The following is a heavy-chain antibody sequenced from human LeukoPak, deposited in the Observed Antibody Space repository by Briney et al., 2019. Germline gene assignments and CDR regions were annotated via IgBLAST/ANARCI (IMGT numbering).Heavy chain of an antibody. D-gene: IGHD2-2*01. CDR2: IYLGDSDS. CDR3: ASTSERYCSSNTCFNDAFDI. CDR1: GYSFTNYW. J-gene: IGHJ3*02. V-gene: IGHV5-51*01. Sequence: GESLKISCKGSGYSFTNYWINWVRQMPGKGLEWMGIIYLGDSDSRYGPSFQGQVTISADKSISTAYLQWSSLKASDTAMYYCASTSERYCSSNTCFNDAFDIWGQGTMVTVSS.